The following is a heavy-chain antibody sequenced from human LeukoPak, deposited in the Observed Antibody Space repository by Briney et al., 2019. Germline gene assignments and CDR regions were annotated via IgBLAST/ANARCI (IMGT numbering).Heavy chain of an antibody. V-gene: IGHV4-39*03. J-gene: IGHJ5*02. CDR2: IYDTGST. CDR3: RRNHDIGTNWFDP. CDR1: GDSIRSVHYY. D-gene: IGHD1-14*01. Sequence: SETLSLTCSVSGDSIRSVHYYWGWIRQPPGRGLEWIGSIYDTGSTYYNPSLKSRVTIFVDTSKNQFSLRLTSVTAADTAMYYARRNHDIGTNWFDPWGQGTLVTVSS.